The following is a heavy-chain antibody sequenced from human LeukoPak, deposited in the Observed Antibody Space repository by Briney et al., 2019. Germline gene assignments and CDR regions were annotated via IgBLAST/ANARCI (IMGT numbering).Heavy chain of an antibody. CDR3: ARDALNYDSSGYYDY. J-gene: IGHJ4*02. CDR1: GVTFSSYG. V-gene: IGHV3-30*19. D-gene: IGHD3-22*01. CDR2: ISYDGSNK. Sequence: GRCLRLSCAASGVTFSSYGMDWVREAPGKGVEWGAGISYDGSNKYYADSVKGRFTISRDNSKNTLYLQMNSLRAEDTAVYYCARDALNYDSSGYYDYWGQGTLLPSP.